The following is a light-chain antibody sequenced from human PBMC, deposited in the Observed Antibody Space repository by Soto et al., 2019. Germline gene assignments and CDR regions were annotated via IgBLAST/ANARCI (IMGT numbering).Light chain of an antibody. Sequence: DSPMAQSPSSLSASVGYRVTITFQSSQDISNYLNLYQQKPGKAPKLLIYDASNLETGVPSRFSGSGSGTDFTFTISSLQPEDIATYYCQQYDNLPPELTFGGGTKVDIK. J-gene: IGKJ4*01. CDR1: QDISNY. V-gene: IGKV1-33*01. CDR2: DAS. CDR3: QQYDNLPPELT.